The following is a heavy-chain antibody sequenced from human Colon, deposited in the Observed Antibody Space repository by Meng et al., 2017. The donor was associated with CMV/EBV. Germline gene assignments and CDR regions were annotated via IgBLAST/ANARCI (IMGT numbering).Heavy chain of an antibody. J-gene: IGHJ4*02. D-gene: IGHD3/OR15-3a*01. CDR3: ARGDFGGLEVLY. V-gene: IGHV3-7*01. CDR1: GFTFNTFW. CDR2: IKEDGRGQ. Sequence: GESLKISCAASGFTFNTFWMTWVRQAPGKGLEWVANIKEDGRGQWYVDSVKGRFTISRDNAKNSLYLQMNSLRAEDTAVYYCARGDFGGLEVLYWGQGTLVTVSS.